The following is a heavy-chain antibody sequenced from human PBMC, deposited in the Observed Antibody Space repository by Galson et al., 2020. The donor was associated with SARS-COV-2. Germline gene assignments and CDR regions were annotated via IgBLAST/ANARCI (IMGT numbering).Heavy chain of an antibody. J-gene: IGHJ4*02. CDR1: GFTFSSYA. D-gene: IGHD3-22*01. V-gene: IGHV3-30*04. CDR2: ISYDGNNK. CDR3: ARSGDRSGYSALDY. Sequence: TGGSLRLSCAASGFTFSSYAIDWVRQAPGKGLEWVALISYDGNNKYYADSVEGRFTISRDNSENTLYLQMNSLRAEDTAVYYCARSGDRSGYSALDYWGQGTLVTVSS.